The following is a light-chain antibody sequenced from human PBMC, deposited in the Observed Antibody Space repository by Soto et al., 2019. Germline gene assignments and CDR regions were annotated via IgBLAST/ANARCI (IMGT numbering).Light chain of an antibody. V-gene: IGLV1-40*01. CDR1: SSNIGAGYD. CDR2: GNS. CDR3: QSFDSSLSVV. Sequence: QAVVTQPPSVSGAPGQRVTISCTGSSSNIGAGYDVHWYQQLPGTAPKLLIYGNSNRPSGVPDRFSGSKSGTSASLAITGHQAGDEGDYSCQSFDSSLSVVFGGGTKLTVL. J-gene: IGLJ2*01.